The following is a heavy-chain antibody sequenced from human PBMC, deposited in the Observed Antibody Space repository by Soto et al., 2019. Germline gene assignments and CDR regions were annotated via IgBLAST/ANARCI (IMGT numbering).Heavy chain of an antibody. CDR2: ISPLFRTT. D-gene: IGHD6-13*01. J-gene: IGHJ4*02. CDR3: PASSSVAAAGYFKF. V-gene: IGHV1-69*01. Sequence: QVQLVQSGAEVKEPGSSVKVSCKATGDLFNNYAFNWVRQAPGQGLEWMGRISPLFRTTNDAQKFQGRVTIGADELTTFVYLEVRTLESEDTAMYYCPASSSVAAAGYFKFWGQGTLVTVSP. CDR1: GDLFNNYA.